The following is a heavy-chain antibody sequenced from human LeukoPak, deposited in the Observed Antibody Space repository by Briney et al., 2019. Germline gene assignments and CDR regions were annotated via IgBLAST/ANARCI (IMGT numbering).Heavy chain of an antibody. CDR1: GGTFSSYA. J-gene: IGHJ4*02. CDR2: IIPILGIA. CDR3: ATTRFLEWLLPNY. Sequence: SVKVSCKASGGTFSSYAISWVRQAPGQGLEWTGRIIPILGIANYAQKFQGRVTMTEDTSTDTAYMELSSLRSEDTAVYYCATTRFLEWLLPNYWGQGTLVTVSS. V-gene: IGHV1-69*04. D-gene: IGHD3-3*01.